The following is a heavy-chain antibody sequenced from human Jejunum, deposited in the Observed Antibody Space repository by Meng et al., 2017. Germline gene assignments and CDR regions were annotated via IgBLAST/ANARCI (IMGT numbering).Heavy chain of an antibody. V-gene: IGHV4-31*01. CDR1: GASMSSGNYY. D-gene: IGHD1-1*01. CDR2: IYYSGST. J-gene: IGHJ2*01. CDR3: ARVNWTSSYWHFDL. Sequence: QMHLQESGPGLVKPSQTLSLTCTVSGASMSSGNYYWTWIRQHPGKGLEWIGYIYYSGSTYYNPSLQSLVTISIDMSENQFSLKLTSVTAADTAVYYCARVNWTSSYWHFDLWGRGTLVTVSS.